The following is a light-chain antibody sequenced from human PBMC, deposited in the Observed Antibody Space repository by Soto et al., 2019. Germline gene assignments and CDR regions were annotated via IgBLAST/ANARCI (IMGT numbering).Light chain of an antibody. CDR3: QQRSNWPLGT. CDR2: DAS. J-gene: IGKJ4*01. V-gene: IGKV3-11*01. Sequence: EIVLTQSPGTLSLSPGERATLSCRASQSVSSYLAWYQQKPGQAPRLLIYDASNRATGIPARFSGSGSGTDFTLTISSLEPEDFAVYYCQQRSNWPLGTFGGGTKVDI. CDR1: QSVSSY.